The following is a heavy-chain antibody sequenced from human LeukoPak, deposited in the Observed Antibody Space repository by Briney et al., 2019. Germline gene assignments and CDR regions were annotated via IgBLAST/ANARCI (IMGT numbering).Heavy chain of an antibody. Sequence: PSETLSLTCGVSGGSITNTNYWTWVRQPPGKGLEWIGEVNLQGSTNYNPSLMGRVAIAVDTSENHISLQLTSVTAADTAVYYCAREGGPYRPLDYSGQGTLVTVSS. CDR1: GGSITNTNY. CDR2: VNLQGST. J-gene: IGHJ4*02. CDR3: AREGGPYRPLDY. V-gene: IGHV4-4*02.